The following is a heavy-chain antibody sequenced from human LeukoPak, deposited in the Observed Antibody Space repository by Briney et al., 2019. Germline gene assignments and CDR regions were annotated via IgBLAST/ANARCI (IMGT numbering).Heavy chain of an antibody. D-gene: IGHD3-22*01. CDR2: IWFDGSNK. CDR1: GFTFSTHG. J-gene: IGHJ4*02. CDR3: AKDPNYYYDISGYYGGYFDY. Sequence: GGSLRLSCVTSGFTFSTHGMHWVRQAPGKGLEWVAVIWFDGSNKYNADSVKGRFTISRDNSKDTFYLQMNSLRAEDTAVYYCAKDPNYYYDISGYYGGYFDYWGQGILVTVSS. V-gene: IGHV3-33*06.